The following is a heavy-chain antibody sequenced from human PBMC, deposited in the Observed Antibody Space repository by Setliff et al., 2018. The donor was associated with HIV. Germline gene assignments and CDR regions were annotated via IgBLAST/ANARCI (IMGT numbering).Heavy chain of an antibody. J-gene: IGHJ6*02. V-gene: IGHV3-23*01. Sequence: GGSLRLSCAASGFAFDNYCMTWVRQAPGTGLEWVSALGGSTGSTYYADSVKGRFTISTDNSKNTLYLQMNSLRAEDTAVYYCAKPLTQWGVSPYHYAVDVWGQGTTVTVSS. CDR3: AKPLTQWGVSPYHYAVDV. D-gene: IGHD1-26*01. CDR2: LGGSTGST. CDR1: GFAFDNYC.